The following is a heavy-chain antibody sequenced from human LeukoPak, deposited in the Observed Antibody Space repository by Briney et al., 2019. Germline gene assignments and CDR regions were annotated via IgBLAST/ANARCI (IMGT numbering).Heavy chain of an antibody. CDR2: IYSGGST. Sequence: GGSLRLSCAAPGFTVSSNYMSWVRQAPGKGLEWVSVIYSGGSTYYADSVKGRFTISRDNSKNTLYLQMNSLRAEDTAVYYCARAEEFYLFDYWGQGTLVTVSS. D-gene: IGHD3-10*01. V-gene: IGHV3-53*01. CDR3: ARAEEFYLFDY. CDR1: GFTVSSNY. J-gene: IGHJ4*02.